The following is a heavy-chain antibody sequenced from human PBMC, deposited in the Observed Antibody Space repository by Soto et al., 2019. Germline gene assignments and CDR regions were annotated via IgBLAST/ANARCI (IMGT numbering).Heavy chain of an antibody. D-gene: IGHD3-10*01. J-gene: IGHJ4*02. V-gene: IGHV4-30-4*01. CDR3: ARAGFSYGHLLF. CDR2: VFYSGAT. Sequence: PSYTLYLTCTFSGCLINTGDYYWNWIRQPPGKGLEWIGYVFYSGATNYSPSLTSRAAISIDTSKNQFSLSLTSLTAAGTAVYYCARAGFSYGHLLFWGQGIRVTVSS. CDR1: GCLINTGDYY.